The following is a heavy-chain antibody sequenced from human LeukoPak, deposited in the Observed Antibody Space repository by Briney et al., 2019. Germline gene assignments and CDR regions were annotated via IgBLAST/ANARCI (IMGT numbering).Heavy chain of an antibody. D-gene: IGHD3-16*01. V-gene: IGHV4-61*01. Sequence: SETLSLTCTVSGYSISSGYYWGWIRQPPGKGLEWIGYIYYSGSTNYNPSLKSRATISVAPSKNQFSMKLSSVTAADTAVYFCARERGGSKLSGLYGRDYYYMDVWGKGTTVTVSS. J-gene: IGHJ6*03. CDR3: ARERGGSKLSGLYGRDYYYMDV. CDR2: IYYSGST. CDR1: GYSISSGYY.